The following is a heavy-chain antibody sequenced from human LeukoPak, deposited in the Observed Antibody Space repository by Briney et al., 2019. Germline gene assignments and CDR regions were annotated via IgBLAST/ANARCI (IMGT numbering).Heavy chain of an antibody. CDR3: ARPHCGGDCYSRSYYAFDI. Sequence: SETLSLTCAVYGGSFSGYYWSWIRQPPGKGLEWIGYIYYSGSTNYNPSLKSRVTISVDTSKNQFSLKLSSVTAADTAVYYCARPHCGGDCYSRSYYAFDIWGQGTMVTVSA. D-gene: IGHD2-21*01. CDR2: IYYSGST. J-gene: IGHJ3*02. V-gene: IGHV4-59*01. CDR1: GGSFSGYY.